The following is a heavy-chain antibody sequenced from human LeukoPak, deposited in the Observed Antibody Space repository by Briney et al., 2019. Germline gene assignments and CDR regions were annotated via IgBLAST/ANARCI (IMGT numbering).Heavy chain of an antibody. Sequence: SETLSLTCAVYGGSFSGYYWSWMRQPPGKGLEWIGEINHSGSTNYNPSLKSRVTISVDTSKNQFSLKLSSVTAADTAVYYCARFVSPRDIVVVPAAKPAYGMDVWGQGTTVTVSS. CDR1: GGSFSGYY. J-gene: IGHJ6*02. CDR2: INHSGST. CDR3: ARFVSPRDIVVVPAAKPAYGMDV. D-gene: IGHD2-2*01. V-gene: IGHV4-34*01.